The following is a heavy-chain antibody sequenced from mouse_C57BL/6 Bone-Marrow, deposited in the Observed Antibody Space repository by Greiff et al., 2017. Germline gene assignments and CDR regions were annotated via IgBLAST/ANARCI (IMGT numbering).Heavy chain of an antibody. Sequence: VKLMESGAELVRPGSSVKLSCKASGYTFTSYWMHWVKQRPIQGLEWIGNIDPSDSETHYNQKFKDKATLTVDKSSSTAYMQLSSLTSEDSAVYYCARLLGRAMDYWGQGTSVTVSS. CDR3: ARLLGRAMDY. CDR1: GYTFTSYW. CDR2: IDPSDSET. V-gene: IGHV1-52*01. J-gene: IGHJ4*01. D-gene: IGHD4-1*01.